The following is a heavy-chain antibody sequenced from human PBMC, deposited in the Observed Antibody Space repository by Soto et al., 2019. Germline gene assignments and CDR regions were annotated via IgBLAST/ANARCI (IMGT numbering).Heavy chain of an antibody. CDR3: ARVLAYYYYMDA. Sequence: ASAKVSCKASGYTFTSYGISWVRQAPGQGLEWMGWISAYNGNTNYAQKLQGRVTMNTDTSTSTAYMELRSLRSDVTAVYYCARVLAYYYYMDAWGKGTTVTVSS. CDR2: ISAYNGNT. V-gene: IGHV1-18*01. D-gene: IGHD3-3*02. CDR1: GYTFTSYG. J-gene: IGHJ6*03.